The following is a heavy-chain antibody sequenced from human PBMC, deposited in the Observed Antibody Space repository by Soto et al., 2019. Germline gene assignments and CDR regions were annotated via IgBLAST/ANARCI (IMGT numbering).Heavy chain of an antibody. CDR3: ARPYGGKIGDAPDL. V-gene: IGHV3-23*01. J-gene: IGHJ3*01. CDR1: GFTCGSYA. CDR2: ISDAAGSA. D-gene: IGHD4-17*01. Sequence: WGSLRLSCVASGFTCGSYAMSWVRQVPGKGLEWVSTISDAAGSAYYVDSVKGRFTISRDNSKKTLYLQMNSLRAEDSAVYNCARPYGGKIGDAPDLWGPGTMVTVSS.